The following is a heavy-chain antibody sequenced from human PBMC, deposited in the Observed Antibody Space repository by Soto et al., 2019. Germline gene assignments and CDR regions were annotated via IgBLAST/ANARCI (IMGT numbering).Heavy chain of an antibody. CDR1: GYTFTGYY. CDR2: INPNSGGT. D-gene: IGHD3-10*01. CDR3: ARVPGIYYGMDV. V-gene: IGHV1-2*02. Sequence: ASVKVSCKASGYTFTGYYMHWVRQAPGQGLEWMGWINPNSGGTNYAQKFQGRVTMTRDTSISTAYMELSRLRSDDTAVDYCARVPGIYYGMDVWGQGTTVTVSS. J-gene: IGHJ6*02.